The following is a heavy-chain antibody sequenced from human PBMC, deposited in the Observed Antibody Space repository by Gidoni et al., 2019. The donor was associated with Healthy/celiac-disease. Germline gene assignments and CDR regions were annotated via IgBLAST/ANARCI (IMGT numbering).Heavy chain of an antibody. D-gene: IGHD7-27*01. CDR2: IYYSGRT. V-gene: IGHV4-39*07. CDR1: SGSIRSSSYY. Sequence: QLQLQVSCPGLVKPSEPPSLTCTVSSGSIRSSSYYWGWIRQPPGKGLEWIGSIYYSGRTYYNPSHKSRVIISVDTSKNQFSLKLSSVTAADTAVYYCARPGSLTAIDYWGQGTLVTVSS. J-gene: IGHJ4*02. CDR3: ARPGSLTAIDY.